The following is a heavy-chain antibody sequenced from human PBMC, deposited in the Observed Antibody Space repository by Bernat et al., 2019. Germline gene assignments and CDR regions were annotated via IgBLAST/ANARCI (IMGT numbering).Heavy chain of an antibody. D-gene: IGHD3-16*01. Sequence: QVQLQESGPGLVKPSETLSLTCTVSGGSISSYYWSWIRQPPGKGLEWIGYIYYSGSTNYNPSLKSRVTISVYTSKNQFSLKLSSVTAADTAVYYCARLVGIMITFGGVNYFDYWGQGTLVTVSS. J-gene: IGHJ4*02. CDR3: ARLVGIMITFGGVNYFDY. CDR1: GGSISSYY. CDR2: IYYSGST. V-gene: IGHV4-59*08.